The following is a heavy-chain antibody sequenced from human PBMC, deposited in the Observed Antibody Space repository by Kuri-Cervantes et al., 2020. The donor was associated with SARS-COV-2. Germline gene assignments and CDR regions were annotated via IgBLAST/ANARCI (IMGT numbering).Heavy chain of an antibody. V-gene: IGHV4-59*01. D-gene: IGHD4/OR15-4a*01. CDR1: SDSITSYY. CDR3: ARRAKHWYFDL. Sequence: GSLRLSCTVSSDSITSYYWSWIRQPPGKGLEWIGYIYYSGTTNYNPSLKSRVTISVDTSKNQFSLKLSSVTAADTAVYYCARRAKHWYFDLWGQGTLVTVSS. CDR2: IYYSGTT. J-gene: IGHJ2*01.